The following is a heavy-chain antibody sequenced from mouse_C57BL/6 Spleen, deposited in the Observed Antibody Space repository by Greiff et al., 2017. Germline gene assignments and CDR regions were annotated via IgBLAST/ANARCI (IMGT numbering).Heavy chain of an antibody. V-gene: IGHV5-16*01. Sequence: VKLMESEGGLVQPGSSMKLSCTASGFTFSDYYMAWVRQVPEKGLEWVANINYDGSSTYYLDSLKSRFIISRDNAKNILYLQMSSLKSEDTATYYCARLGGMITTTYFDYWGQGTTLTVSS. CDR3: ARLGGMITTTYFDY. CDR1: GFTFSDYY. D-gene: IGHD2-4*01. J-gene: IGHJ2*01. CDR2: INYDGSST.